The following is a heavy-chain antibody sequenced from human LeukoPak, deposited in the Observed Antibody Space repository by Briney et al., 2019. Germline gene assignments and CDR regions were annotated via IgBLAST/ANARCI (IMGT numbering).Heavy chain of an antibody. J-gene: IGHJ4*02. CDR3: ARRSTLYSRGWFYFDY. CDR1: GYTFTSYG. CDR2: ISAYNGNT. D-gene: IGHD6-19*01. V-gene: IGHV1-18*01. Sequence: GASVKVSCKASGYTFTSYGISWVRQAPGQGLEGMGWISAYNGNTNYAQKLQGRVTMTTDTSTSTAYMELRGLRSYDTAVYYCARRSTLYSRGWFYFDYWGQGTLVTVSS.